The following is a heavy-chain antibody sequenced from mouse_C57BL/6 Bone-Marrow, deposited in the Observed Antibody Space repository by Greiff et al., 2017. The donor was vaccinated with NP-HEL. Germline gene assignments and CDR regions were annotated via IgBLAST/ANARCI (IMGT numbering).Heavy chain of an antibody. CDR2: IYPRSGNT. Sequence: QVQLQQSGAELARPGASVKLSCKASGYTFTSYGISWVKQRTGQGLEWIGEIYPRSGNTYYIEKFKGKATLTADKSSSTAYMELRSLTSEDSAVYFCARSGYYGSSYDYAMDYWGQGTSVTVSS. V-gene: IGHV1-81*01. J-gene: IGHJ4*01. D-gene: IGHD1-1*01. CDR1: GYTFTSYG. CDR3: ARSGYYGSSYDYAMDY.